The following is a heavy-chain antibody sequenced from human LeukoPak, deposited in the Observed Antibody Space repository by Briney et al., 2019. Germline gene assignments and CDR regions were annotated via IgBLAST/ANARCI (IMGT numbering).Heavy chain of an antibody. Sequence: PGGSLRLSCAASGFTFSSYAMSWVRQAPGKGLEWVSAISGSGGSTYYADSVKGRFTISRDNSKNTLYLQMNSLRAEDTAVYYCAKDSGRSGSYYGMDVWGQGTTVTVSS. CDR2: ISGSGGST. CDR3: AKDSGRSGSYYGMDV. CDR1: GFTFSSYA. J-gene: IGHJ6*02. V-gene: IGHV3-23*01. D-gene: IGHD1-26*01.